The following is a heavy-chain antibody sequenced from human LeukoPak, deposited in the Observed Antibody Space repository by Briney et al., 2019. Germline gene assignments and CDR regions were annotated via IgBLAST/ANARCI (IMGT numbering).Heavy chain of an antibody. V-gene: IGHV3-7*04. Sequence: PGGSLRLSCAASGFTFSSYWMSWVRQAPGKGLEWVANIKQDGSEKYYVDSVKGRFTISRDNSKNTLYLQMNSLRAEDTAVYYCARGVERKDDAFDIWGQGTMVTVSS. J-gene: IGHJ3*02. CDR1: GFTFSSYW. CDR3: ARGVERKDDAFDI. D-gene: IGHD5/OR15-5a*01. CDR2: IKQDGSEK.